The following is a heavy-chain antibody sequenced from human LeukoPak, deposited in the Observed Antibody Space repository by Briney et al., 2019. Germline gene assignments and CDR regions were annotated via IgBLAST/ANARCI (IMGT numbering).Heavy chain of an antibody. J-gene: IGHJ4*02. CDR3: ARDQVAAAPDY. Sequence: PGGSLRLSCAASGFTFSSYWMSLVRQAPGKGLEWVANIKQDGSEKYYVDSVKGRFTISRDNAKNSLYLQMNSLRAEDTAVYYCARDQVAAAPDYWGQGTLVTVSS. CDR1: GFTFSSYW. CDR2: IKQDGSEK. D-gene: IGHD6-13*01. V-gene: IGHV3-7*01.